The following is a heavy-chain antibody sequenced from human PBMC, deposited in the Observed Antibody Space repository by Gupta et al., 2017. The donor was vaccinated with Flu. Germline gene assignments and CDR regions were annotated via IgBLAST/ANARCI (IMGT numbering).Heavy chain of an antibody. D-gene: IGHD3-22*01. CDR3: AADSSGYYLFSSYY. Sequence: QVQLVQSGAEVKKPGSSVKLSCKASGGPFSRYAISWVRQAPGQGLEWMGGIIPIFGTANYAQKFQGRVTITADESTSTAYMELSSLRSEDTAVYYCAADSSGYYLFSSYYWGQGTLVTVSS. V-gene: IGHV1-69*01. J-gene: IGHJ4*02. CDR1: GGPFSRYA. CDR2: IIPIFGTA.